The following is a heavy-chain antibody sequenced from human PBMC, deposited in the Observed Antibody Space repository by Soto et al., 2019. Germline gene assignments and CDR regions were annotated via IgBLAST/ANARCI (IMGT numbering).Heavy chain of an antibody. CDR2: IGNSGGET. V-gene: IGHV3-23*01. CDR1: GVAFGNHA. D-gene: IGHD2-8*01. Sequence: EVQLSESGGGPVQPGGSLRLSCAASGVAFGNHAMSWVRQAPGRGLEWVSAIGNSGGETYYADSVKGRFTISRDNSQNTLFLQMNSLRAEDTAVYYCAKGSAPNPPNFFDPWGQGTLVTVSS. CDR3: AKGSAPNPPNFFDP. J-gene: IGHJ5*02.